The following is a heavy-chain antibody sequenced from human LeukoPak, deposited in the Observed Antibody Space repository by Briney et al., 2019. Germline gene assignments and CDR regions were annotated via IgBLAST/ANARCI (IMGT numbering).Heavy chain of an antibody. CDR1: GFTFSNYW. Sequence: PGRSLRLSCAASGFTFSNYWMHWVRQAPGKGLVWVSRINSDGSSTSYADSVKGRFTISRDNTKNTLYLQMNSLRAEDTAVYYCARHPLGSGSLDYWGQGTLVTASS. J-gene: IGHJ4*02. CDR3: ARHPLGSGSLDY. V-gene: IGHV3-74*01. D-gene: IGHD3-10*02. CDR2: INSDGSST.